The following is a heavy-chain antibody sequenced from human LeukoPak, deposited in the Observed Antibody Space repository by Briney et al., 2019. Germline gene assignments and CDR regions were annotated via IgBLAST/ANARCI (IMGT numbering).Heavy chain of an antibody. D-gene: IGHD2-2*01. CDR2: LSGSGIST. CDR1: GFPFSNYA. V-gene: IGHV3-23*01. Sequence: GGSLRLSCAASGFPFSNYALTWVRQGPGKGLEWVSGLSGSGISTYYADSVKGRFTISRDNSKNTLYLQMNSLRAEDTAVYYCAKDRAPAAGDDAFDIWGQGTMVTVSS. CDR3: AKDRAPAAGDDAFDI. J-gene: IGHJ3*02.